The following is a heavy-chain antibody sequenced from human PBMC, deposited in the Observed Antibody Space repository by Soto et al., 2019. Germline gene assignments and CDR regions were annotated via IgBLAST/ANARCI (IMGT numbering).Heavy chain of an antibody. J-gene: IGHJ4*02. V-gene: IGHV3-13*01. D-gene: IGHD6-13*01. CDR3: ARREAAAGQIDY. Sequence: GGSLRLSCAASGFTFSSYDMHWVRQATGKGLEWVSAIGTAGDTYYPGSVKGRFTISRENAKNSLYLQMNSLRAEDTAVYYCARREAAAGQIDYWGQGTLVTVSS. CDR1: GFTFSSYD. CDR2: IGTAGDT.